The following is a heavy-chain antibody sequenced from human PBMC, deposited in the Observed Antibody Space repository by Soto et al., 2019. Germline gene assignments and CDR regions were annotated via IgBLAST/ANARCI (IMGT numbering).Heavy chain of an antibody. V-gene: IGHV5-51*01. Sequence: GESLKISCKGSGYSFTSYWIGWVRQMPGKGLEWMGTIYPGDFDTRYSPSFQDQVTISADKSISTAYLQWSSLKALDTALYYCARTAAAGKNYYGIDVWGQGTTVTVS. D-gene: IGHD6-13*01. CDR2: IYPGDFDT. CDR1: GYSFTSYW. J-gene: IGHJ6*02. CDR3: ARTAAAGKNYYGIDV.